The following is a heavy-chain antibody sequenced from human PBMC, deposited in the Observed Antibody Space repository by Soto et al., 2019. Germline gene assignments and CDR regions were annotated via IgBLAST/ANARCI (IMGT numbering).Heavy chain of an antibody. CDR1: GGSIGSGGYS. CDR3: AAGGGLPRYY. D-gene: IGHD5-12*01. Sequence: SETLSLTCAVSGGSIGSGGYSWSGIRQPPGKGLEWIGYIYHSGSTYYNPSLKSRVTISVDRSKNQFSLKLSSVTAADTAVYYCAAGGGLPRYYWGQGTLVTVSS. V-gene: IGHV4-30-2*01. CDR2: IYHSGST. J-gene: IGHJ4*02.